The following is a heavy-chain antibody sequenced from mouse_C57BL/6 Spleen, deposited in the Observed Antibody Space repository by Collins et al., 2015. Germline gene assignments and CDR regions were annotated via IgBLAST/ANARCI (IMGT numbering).Heavy chain of an antibody. CDR2: IHPSDSDT. CDR1: GYTFTSYW. D-gene: IGHD2-12*01. Sequence: QVQLQQSGAELVKPGASVKVSCKASGYTFTSYWMHWVKQRPGQGLEWIGRIHPSDSDTNYNQKFKAKATLTVDKSSSIVYMQLSSLTSEDSAVYYCAEYYTSGFAYWGQGTLVTVSA. J-gene: IGHJ3*01. V-gene: IGHV1-74*01. CDR3: AEYYTSGFAY.